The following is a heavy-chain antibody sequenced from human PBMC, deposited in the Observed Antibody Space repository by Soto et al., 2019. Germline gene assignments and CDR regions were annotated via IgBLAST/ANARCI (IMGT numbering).Heavy chain of an antibody. D-gene: IGHD6-13*01. V-gene: IGHV1-69*01. CDR2: IIPIFGTP. J-gene: IGHJ2*01. Sequence: QVQLVQSGAGMKKPGSSVKVSCKASGGTFSRYAISWVRQAPGQGLEWMGGIIPIFGTPKYAQKFQGRVTITVDESTSTTYMELSSLRPEDTAIYYCASAAAGYWYFDLWGRGTLVTVSS. CDR1: GGTFSRYA. CDR3: ASAAAGYWYFDL.